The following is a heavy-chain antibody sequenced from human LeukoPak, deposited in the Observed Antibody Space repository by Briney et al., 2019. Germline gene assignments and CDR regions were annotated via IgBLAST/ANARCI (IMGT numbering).Heavy chain of an antibody. Sequence: ASVKVSCKASGYTFTSYAMHWVRQAPGQRLEWMGWINVGNGNTKYSQKFQGRVTITRDTSASTAYMELSSLRSEDTAVYYCARSRGGYGDYFEYWGQGTLVTVSS. CDR2: INVGNGNT. J-gene: IGHJ4*02. CDR3: ARSRGGYGDYFEY. V-gene: IGHV1-3*01. CDR1: GYTFTSYA. D-gene: IGHD5-18*01.